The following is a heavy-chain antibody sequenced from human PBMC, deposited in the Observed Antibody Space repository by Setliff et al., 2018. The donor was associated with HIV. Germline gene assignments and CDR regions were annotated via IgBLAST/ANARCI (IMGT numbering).Heavy chain of an antibody. CDR2: IYHSGST. Sequence: PSETLSLTCTVSGGSISSSTYYWGWIRQPPGKGLEWIGNIYHSGSTYYNPSLKSRVTISVDTSKNQFSLKLRSVTAADTAVYYCARGHGSGSPANWFDPWGQGNQVTVSS. CDR3: ARGHGSGSPANWFDP. CDR1: GGSISSSTYY. D-gene: IGHD3-10*01. V-gene: IGHV4-39*07. J-gene: IGHJ5*02.